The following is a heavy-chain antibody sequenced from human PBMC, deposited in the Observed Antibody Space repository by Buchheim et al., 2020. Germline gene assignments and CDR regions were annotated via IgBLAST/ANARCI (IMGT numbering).Heavy chain of an antibody. CDR3: ARALWGIAAAGTNWYFDL. CDR1: GYTFTSYY. CDR2: INPSGGST. D-gene: IGHD6-13*01. Sequence: QVQLVQSGAEVKKPGASVKVSCKASGYTFTSYYMHWVRQAPGQGLEWMGIINPSGGSTSYAQKFQGRVTMTRDTSTSTVYMELSSLRSEDTAVYYCARALWGIAAAGTNWYFDLWGRGTL. V-gene: IGHV1-46*03. J-gene: IGHJ2*01.